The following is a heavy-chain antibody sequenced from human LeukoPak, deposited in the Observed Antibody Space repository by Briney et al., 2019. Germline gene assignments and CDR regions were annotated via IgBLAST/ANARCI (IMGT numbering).Heavy chain of an antibody. CDR2: ISPSGGST. D-gene: IGHD3-10*01. J-gene: IGHJ4*02. V-gene: IGHV1-46*01. CDR1: GYTFTSYY. CDR3: ARAGVSSGIDY. Sequence: GASVKVSCKASGYTFTSYYMHWVRQAPGQGLEWMGIISPSGGSTSYAQKFQGRVTMTRDMSTSTVYMELSSLRSEDTAVYYCARAGVSSGIDYWGQGTLVTVSS.